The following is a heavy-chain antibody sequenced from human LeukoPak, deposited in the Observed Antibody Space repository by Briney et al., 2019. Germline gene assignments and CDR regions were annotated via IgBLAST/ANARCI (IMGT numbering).Heavy chain of an antibody. J-gene: IGHJ4*02. D-gene: IGHD5-18*01. CDR2: ISTYNGNK. CDR1: GYTFTDFG. V-gene: IGHV1-18*01. Sequence: ASVKVSCKASGYTFTDFGISWVRQAPGQGLEWMGWISTYNGNKNYVQKFQGRVTMTTDTSTSTAYMELTSLRSDDTAMYYCTRDLGVDTTMIFFDYWGQGTLVTVSS. CDR3: TRDLGVDTTMIFFDY.